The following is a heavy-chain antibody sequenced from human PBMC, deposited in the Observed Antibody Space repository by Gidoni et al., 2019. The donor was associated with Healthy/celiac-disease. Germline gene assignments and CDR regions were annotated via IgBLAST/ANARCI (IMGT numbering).Heavy chain of an antibody. V-gene: IGHV3-23*01. Sequence: EVQLLESGGGLVQPGGALRLACAASGVTFSSYAMSWVRQAPGKGLEWVSAISGSGGSTYYADSVKGRFTISRANSKNTLYLQMNSLRAEDTAVYYCARRGLGDAFDIWGQGTMVTVSS. CDR2: ISGSGGST. J-gene: IGHJ3*02. D-gene: IGHD7-27*01. CDR3: ARRGLGDAFDI. CDR1: GVTFSSYA.